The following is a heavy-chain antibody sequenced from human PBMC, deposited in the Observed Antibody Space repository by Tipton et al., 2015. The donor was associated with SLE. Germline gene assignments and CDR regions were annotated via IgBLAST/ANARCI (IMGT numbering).Heavy chain of an antibody. D-gene: IGHD6-19*01. CDR2: INHSGST. CDR1: GGSFSGYY. CDR3: ARMRGWSRRYFDY. V-gene: IGHV4-34*01. Sequence: TLSLTCAVYGGSFSGYYWSWIRQPPGKGLEWIGEINHSGSTNYNPSLKSRVTISVDTSKNQFSLKLSSVTAADTAVYYCARMRGWSRRYFDYWGQGTLVTVSS. J-gene: IGHJ4*02.